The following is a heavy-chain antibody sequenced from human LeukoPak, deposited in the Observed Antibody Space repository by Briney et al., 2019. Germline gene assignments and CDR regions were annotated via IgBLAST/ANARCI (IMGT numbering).Heavy chain of an antibody. Sequence: GASVKVSCKASGYSLTSYFMHWVRQAPGQGLEWMGVINPSGDGATYTQKFQGRVTMTRDMSTSTVYMELSSLRSEDTAMYYCARALVGATYYYYMDVWGKGTTVTVSS. CDR3: ARALVGATYYYYMDV. CDR1: GYSLTSYF. J-gene: IGHJ6*03. D-gene: IGHD1-26*01. V-gene: IGHV1-46*01. CDR2: INPSGDGA.